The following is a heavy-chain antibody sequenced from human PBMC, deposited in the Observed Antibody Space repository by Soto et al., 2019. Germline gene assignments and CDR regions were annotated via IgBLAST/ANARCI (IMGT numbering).Heavy chain of an antibody. Sequence: QVQLVESGGGVVQPGRSLRLSCAASGFTFSSYGMHWVRQAPGKGLEWVAVIWYDGSNKYYADSVKGRFTISRDNSKNNLYLQMNSLRAEDTAVYYCARTFTVKDSWYFDLWGRGTLVTVSS. J-gene: IGHJ2*01. CDR3: ARTFTVKDSWYFDL. V-gene: IGHV3-33*01. D-gene: IGHD4-17*01. CDR2: IWYDGSNK. CDR1: GFTFSSYG.